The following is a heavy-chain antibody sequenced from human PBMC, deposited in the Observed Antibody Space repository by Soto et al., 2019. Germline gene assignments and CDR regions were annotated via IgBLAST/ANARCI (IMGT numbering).Heavy chain of an antibody. J-gene: IGHJ4*02. CDR2: FYWNDER. Sequence: QITLKESGPTLVKPTQTLTLTCTFSGFSLSSSGVGVGWIRQPPGKALEWLAIFYWNDERRHSPSLKTRVTITKDTSKNQVVLTMTNMDPMDTATYYCAHRRGVDYFDYWGQGTLVTVSS. V-gene: IGHV2-5*01. CDR1: GFSLSSSGVG. CDR3: AHRRGVDYFDY. D-gene: IGHD1-26*01.